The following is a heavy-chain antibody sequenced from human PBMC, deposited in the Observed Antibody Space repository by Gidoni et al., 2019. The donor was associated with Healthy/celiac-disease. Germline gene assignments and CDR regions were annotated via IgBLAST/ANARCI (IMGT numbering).Heavy chain of an antibody. Sequence: EVQLVESGGGLVQPGRSLRLSCTASGFTFGDYAMSWFRQAPGKGLEWVGLIRSKAYGGTTEYAAPVKGRFTISRDDSKSIAYLQMNSLKTEDTAVYYCTTTAPGAWYFDLWGRGTLVTVSS. CDR1: GFTFGDYA. D-gene: IGHD4-17*01. J-gene: IGHJ2*01. CDR3: TTTAPGAWYFDL. CDR2: IRSKAYGGTT. V-gene: IGHV3-49*03.